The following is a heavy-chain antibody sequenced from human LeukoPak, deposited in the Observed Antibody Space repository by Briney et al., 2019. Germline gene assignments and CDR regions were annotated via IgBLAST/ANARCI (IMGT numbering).Heavy chain of an antibody. D-gene: IGHD2-2*02. Sequence: GASVKVSCKASGGTFSSYAISWVRQAPGQGLEWMGGIIPIFGTANYAQKFQGRVTITADESTSTAYMELSSLRSEDTAVYYCARDLGRVVPAAINYYYYGMDVWGQGTTVTVSS. V-gene: IGHV1-69*13. CDR2: IIPIFGTA. CDR3: ARDLGRVVPAAINYYYYGMDV. J-gene: IGHJ6*02. CDR1: GGTFSSYA.